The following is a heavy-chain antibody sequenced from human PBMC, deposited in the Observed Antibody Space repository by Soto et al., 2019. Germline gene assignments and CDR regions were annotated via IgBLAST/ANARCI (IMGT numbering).Heavy chain of an antibody. CDR3: AKDLSLFCSHSTCYSQLFQS. Sequence: GGSLRLSCAASGFTFSSYAMSWVRQAPGKGLEWVSAISGSGAGTYYADSVKGRFTISRDNSENTLYLQVNSLRADNTAVYYCAKDLSLFCSHSTCYSQLFQSWGQGTLVTVSS. J-gene: IGHJ5*02. CDR2: ISGSGAGT. V-gene: IGHV3-23*01. D-gene: IGHD2-15*01. CDR1: GFTFSSYA.